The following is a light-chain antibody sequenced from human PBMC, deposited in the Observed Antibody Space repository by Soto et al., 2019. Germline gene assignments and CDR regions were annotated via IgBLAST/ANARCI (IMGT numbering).Light chain of an antibody. Sequence: QSALTQPASVSGSPGQSIAISCTGTSSDIGRYSYVSWYQQHPGKAPKLIIYEVSYRPSGVSTRFSGSKSDNTASLTISGLQAEGEADYFCSSYSTTSSPHVLFGGGTKLTVL. CDR3: SSYSTTSSPHVL. CDR2: EVS. CDR1: SSDIGRYSY. J-gene: IGLJ2*01. V-gene: IGLV2-14*01.